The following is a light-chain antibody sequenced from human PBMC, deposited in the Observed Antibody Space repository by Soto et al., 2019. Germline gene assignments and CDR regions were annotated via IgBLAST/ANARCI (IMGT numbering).Light chain of an antibody. V-gene: IGLV1-40*01. J-gene: IGLJ1*01. CDR3: QSYDSSLSGIV. CDR2: TNS. Sequence: QSVLTQPPSVSGAPGQRVTISCTGSSSNIGAGYDVHWYQQLPGTAPKLLIYTNSNRPSGVPDRISGSKSGTSASLAITGLQAEDEADYYCQSYDSSLSGIVFGNGTKVTVL. CDR1: SSNIGAGYD.